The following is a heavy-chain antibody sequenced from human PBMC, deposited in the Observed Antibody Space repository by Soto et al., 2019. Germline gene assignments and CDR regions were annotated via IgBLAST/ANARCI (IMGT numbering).Heavy chain of an antibody. CDR2: VYHTGDT. CDR1: GGTVASSHW. Sequence: SETLSLTCGVSGGTVASSHWWSWVRQSPGGGLEWIGNVYHTGDTNFNPSLQSRVTISVDKSNNQFSLRLNSLTAADTAVYFCAREIVTAGGNNYFDPWGPGTLVTVSS. D-gene: IGHD2-21*02. CDR3: AREIVTAGGNNYFDP. J-gene: IGHJ5*02. V-gene: IGHV4-4*02.